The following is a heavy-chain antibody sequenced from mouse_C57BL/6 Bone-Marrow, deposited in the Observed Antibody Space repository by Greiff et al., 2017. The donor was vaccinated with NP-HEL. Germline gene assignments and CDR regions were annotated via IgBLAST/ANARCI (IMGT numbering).Heavy chain of an antibody. CDR2: IYPGDGDT. D-gene: IGHD1-1*01. V-gene: IGHV1-82*01. Sequence: QVHVKQSGPELVKPGASVKISCKASGYAFSSSWMNWVKQRPGKGLEWIGRIYPGDGDTNYNGKFKGKATLTADKSSSTAYMQLSSLTSEDSAVYFCARFITTVVGYFDVWGTGTTVTVSS. CDR3: ARFITTVVGYFDV. CDR1: GYAFSSSW. J-gene: IGHJ1*03.